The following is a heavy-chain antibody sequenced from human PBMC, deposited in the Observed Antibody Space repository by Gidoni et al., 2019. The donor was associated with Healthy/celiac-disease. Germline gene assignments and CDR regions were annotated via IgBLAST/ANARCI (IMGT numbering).Heavy chain of an antibody. CDR1: GVTGSSYA. CDR3: AKDHYYDSSGYYYFDY. Sequence: EGQLLESGGGGVQTGGSLRLSCAASGVTGSSYAMSWVRQAPGKGLGWVSSVSGSGGRTYYADSVNGRFTISRDNSKNTLYLQLNSLRAEDTAVYYCAKDHYYDSSGYYYFDYWGQGTLVTVSS. V-gene: IGHV3-23*01. J-gene: IGHJ4*02. CDR2: VSGSGGRT. D-gene: IGHD3-22*01.